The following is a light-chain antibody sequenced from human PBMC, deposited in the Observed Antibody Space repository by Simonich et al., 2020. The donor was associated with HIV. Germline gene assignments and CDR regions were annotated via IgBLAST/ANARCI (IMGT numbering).Light chain of an antibody. Sequence: DIQMTQSPSTLSASVGDRVTITFRASQSFSNWLDWFQQKPGKAPKLLIYKASSLESGVPSRFSGSGSGTEFTLTISSLQPDDFATYYCQQYNSYPITFGPGTKVDIK. J-gene: IGKJ3*01. V-gene: IGKV1-5*03. CDR2: KAS. CDR3: QQYNSYPIT. CDR1: QSFSNW.